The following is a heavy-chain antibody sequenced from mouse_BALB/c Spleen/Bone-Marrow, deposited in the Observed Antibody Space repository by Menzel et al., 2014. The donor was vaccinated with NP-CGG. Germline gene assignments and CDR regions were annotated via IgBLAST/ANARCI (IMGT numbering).Heavy chain of an antibody. CDR3: ARHHRYAYYFDY. J-gene: IGHJ2*01. V-gene: IGHV1S14*01. CDR2: IHPNSGNT. CDR1: GYTFSSYW. D-gene: IGHD2-14*01. Sequence: VQVVESGAELMKPGASVKISCKATGYTFSSYWIEWVKQRPGQGLEWIGEIHPNSGNTNYNEKFKGKATLTVGTSSSTAYVDLSSLTAEDSAVYYCARHHRYAYYFDYWGQGTTLTVSS.